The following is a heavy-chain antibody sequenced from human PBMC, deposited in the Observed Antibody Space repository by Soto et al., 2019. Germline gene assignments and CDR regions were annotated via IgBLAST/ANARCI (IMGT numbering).Heavy chain of an antibody. V-gene: IGHV1-24*01. J-gene: IGHJ1*01. CDR3: ATTALYSSGWYIYFQH. Sequence: ASVKVSCKVSGYTLTELSMHWVRQAPGKGLEWMGGFDPEDGETIYAQKFQGRVTMTEDTSTDTAYMELGSLGSEDTAVYYCATTALYSSGWYIYFQHWGQGTLVTVSS. CDR1: GYTLTELS. CDR2: FDPEDGET. D-gene: IGHD6-19*01.